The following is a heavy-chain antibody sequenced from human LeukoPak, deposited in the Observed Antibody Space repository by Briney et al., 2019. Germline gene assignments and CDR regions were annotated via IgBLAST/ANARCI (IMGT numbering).Heavy chain of an antibody. D-gene: IGHD3-10*01. CDR2: IYSSGTI. CDR1: GGSINNYY. CDR3: TRDSGTTGEVKFDP. J-gene: IGHJ5*02. V-gene: IGHV4-4*07. Sequence: PSETLSLTCTVSGGSINNYYWSWIQQPAGKGLEWIGRIYSSGTITYNPSLKSRVTMSVDTSKNQFSLRLSSVTAADTAVYYCTRDSGTTGEVKFDPWGQGSLVTVSS.